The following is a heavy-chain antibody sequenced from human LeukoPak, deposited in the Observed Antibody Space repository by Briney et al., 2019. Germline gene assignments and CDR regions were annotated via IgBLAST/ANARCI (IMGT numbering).Heavy chain of an antibody. CDR3: ARGGERNGGYFDY. D-gene: IGHD1-1*01. Sequence: GGSLRLSCAASGFIFSNYYMSWVRQAPGKGLEWVANIKQDGSEKYYVDSVKGRFTISRDNAKNSLYLQMNSLRAEDTAVYYCARGGERNGGYFDYWGQGTLVTVSS. J-gene: IGHJ4*02. CDR2: IKQDGSEK. CDR1: GFIFSNYY. V-gene: IGHV3-7*03.